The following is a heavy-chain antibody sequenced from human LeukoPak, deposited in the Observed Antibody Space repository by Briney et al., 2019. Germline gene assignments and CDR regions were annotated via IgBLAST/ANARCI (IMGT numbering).Heavy chain of an antibody. J-gene: IGHJ4*02. CDR2: IYHSGST. Sequence: SETLSLTCAVSGGSISSSNWWSWVRQPPGKGLEWIGEIYHSGSTNYNPSLKSRVTISVDKSKNQFSLRLSSVTAADTAVYYCASDSTTVTTNYWGQGTLVTVSS. CDR3: ASDSTTVTTNY. CDR1: GGSISSSNW. V-gene: IGHV4-4*02. D-gene: IGHD4-17*01.